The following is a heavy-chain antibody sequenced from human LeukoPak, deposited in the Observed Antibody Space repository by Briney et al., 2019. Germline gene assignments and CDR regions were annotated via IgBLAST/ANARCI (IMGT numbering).Heavy chain of an antibody. J-gene: IGHJ6*03. Sequence: PGGSLRLSCAASGFTFSSYWMHWVRQAPGKGLVWVSRINSDGSSTSYADSVKGRFTISRDNAKNTLYLQMNSLRAEDTAVYYCARGTGTTTAGYDFWSGYYRSAAHYYYMDVWGKGTTVTVSS. CDR1: GFTFSSYW. CDR2: INSDGSST. V-gene: IGHV3-74*01. D-gene: IGHD3-3*01. CDR3: ARGTGTTTAGYDFWSGYYRSAAHYYYMDV.